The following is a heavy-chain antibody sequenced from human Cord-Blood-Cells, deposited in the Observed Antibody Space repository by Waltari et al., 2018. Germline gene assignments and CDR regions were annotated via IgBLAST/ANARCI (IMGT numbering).Heavy chain of an antibody. Sequence: QITLKESGPTLVKPTKTLTLTCPFSGFSISTSGVGVGWIRQPPGKALVWLALNYWNEDKRYSQSMKSRLSITKDTSKNQVVLAMTNMDPVDTATDYCARQLKQLVGAFDYWGQGTLVTVSS. CDR2: NYWNEDK. D-gene: IGHD6-6*01. J-gene: IGHJ4*02. V-gene: IGHV2-5*01. CDR3: ARQLKQLVGAFDY. CDR1: GFSISTSGVG.